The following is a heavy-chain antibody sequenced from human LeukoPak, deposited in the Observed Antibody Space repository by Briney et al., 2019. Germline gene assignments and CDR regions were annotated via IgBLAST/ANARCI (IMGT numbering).Heavy chain of an antibody. V-gene: IGHV3-21*01. CDR3: ARDLLGVLRYFDWPRDYYYGMDV. CDR2: ISSSSSYI. CDR1: GFTFSSYS. Sequence: GRSLRLSCAASGFTFSSYSMNWVRQAPGKGLEWVSSISSSSSYIYYADSVKGRFTISRDNAKNSLYLQMNSLRAEDTAVYYCARDLLGVLRYFDWPRDYYYGMDVWGQGTTVTVSS. D-gene: IGHD3-9*01. J-gene: IGHJ6*02.